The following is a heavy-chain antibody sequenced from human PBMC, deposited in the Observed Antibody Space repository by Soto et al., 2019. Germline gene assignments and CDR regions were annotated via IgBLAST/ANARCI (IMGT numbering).Heavy chain of an antibody. CDR1: GFSLTTSGVG. CDR2: IYWYDDK. V-gene: IGHV2-5*01. CDR3: AHRVLRTVFGLVTTTAIYFDF. Sequence: QITLKESGPTVVKPTETLTLTCTFSGFSLTTSGVGVGWVRQSPGKAPEWLALIYWYDDKRYSTSLKSRLTISKATSKNQVVLTMANVDPADTATYYCAHRVLRTVFGLVTTTAIYFDFWGQGTPVVVSS. D-gene: IGHD3-3*01. J-gene: IGHJ4*02.